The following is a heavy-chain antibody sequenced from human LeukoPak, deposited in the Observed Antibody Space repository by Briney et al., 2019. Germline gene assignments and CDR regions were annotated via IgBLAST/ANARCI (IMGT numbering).Heavy chain of an antibody. Sequence: GGSLRLSCAASGFPFSNAWMSWVRQAPGKGLEWVGRIKSKTDGGTTDYAAPVKGRFTISRDDSKNTLYLQMNSLKTEDTAVYYCTTEETGYIWGSYRLRTDYWGQGTLVTVSS. D-gene: IGHD3-16*02. V-gene: IGHV3-15*01. CDR2: IKSKTDGGTT. J-gene: IGHJ4*02. CDR3: TTEETGYIWGSYRLRTDY. CDR1: GFPFSNAW.